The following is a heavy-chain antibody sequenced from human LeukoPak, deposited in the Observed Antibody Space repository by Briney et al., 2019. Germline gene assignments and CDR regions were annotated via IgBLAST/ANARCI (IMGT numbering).Heavy chain of an antibody. Sequence: ASVKVSCKASGYTFTGYYMHWVRQAPGQGLEWMGWINPNSGGTNYAQKFQGRVTMTKDTSISTAYMELSRLRSDDTAVYYCARRYFGSGSYYTDYWGQGTLVTVSS. CDR3: ARRYFGSGSYYTDY. J-gene: IGHJ4*02. V-gene: IGHV1-2*02. D-gene: IGHD3-10*01. CDR2: INPNSGGT. CDR1: GYTFTGYY.